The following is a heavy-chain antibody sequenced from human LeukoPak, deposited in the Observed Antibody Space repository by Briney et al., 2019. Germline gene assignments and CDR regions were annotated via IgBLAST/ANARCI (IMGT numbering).Heavy chain of an antibody. D-gene: IGHD6-13*01. Sequence: ASVKVTRKAAGYTFTCYDINRVRQAPGPGLERVGWTNLYSGRRSYAQKFQGRVTITRTTTIRTAYMELSSLRSEDTAVYYCGRGSSWVDYWGEGPLVTVSS. V-gene: IGHV1-8*02. CDR2: TNLYSGRR. CDR1: GYTFTCYD. CDR3: GRGSSWVDY. J-gene: IGHJ4*02.